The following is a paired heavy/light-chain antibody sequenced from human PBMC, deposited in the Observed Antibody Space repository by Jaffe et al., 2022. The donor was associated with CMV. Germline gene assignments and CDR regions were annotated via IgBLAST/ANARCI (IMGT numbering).Heavy chain of an antibody. Sequence: EVQLVESGGGLVQPGMSLRLSCIASGFKFDDFAMHWVRQAPGKGLEWVSGISWDNADIGYAAPVKGRFTISRDNAKNSVYLQMNSLKPDDTALYYCANLPGDRAFVDFDVWGRGTPVTVSS. CDR1: GFKFDDFA. CDR2: ISWDNADI. J-gene: IGHJ2*01. V-gene: IGHV3-9*01. D-gene: IGHD7-27*01. CDR3: ANLPGDRAFVDFDV.
Light chain of an antibody. CDR2: EDT. CDR1: LLAKKY. J-gene: IGLJ3*02. Sequence: SYELTQPSSVSVSPGQTATITCSGDLLAKKYARWFQQKPGQAPVLVIFEDTERPSGIPERFSGSSSGTTLTLTINGAQVEDEGDYYCYTAADNRGVFGGGTRLTVL. CDR3: YTAADNRGV. V-gene: IGLV3-27*01.